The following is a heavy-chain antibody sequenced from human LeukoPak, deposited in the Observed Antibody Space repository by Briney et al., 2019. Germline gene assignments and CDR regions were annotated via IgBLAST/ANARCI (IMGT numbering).Heavy chain of an antibody. V-gene: IGHV4-39*07. CDR2: IYYSGST. CDR1: GGSISSSSYY. J-gene: IGHJ3*02. D-gene: IGHD3-10*01. Sequence: PSETLSLTCTVSGGSISSSSYYWGWIRQPPGKGLEWIGSIYYSGSTYYNPSLKSRVTISVDTSKNQFSLKLSSVTAADTAVYYCARVEPMVRSLGDAFDIWGQGTMVTVSS. CDR3: ARVEPMVRSLGDAFDI.